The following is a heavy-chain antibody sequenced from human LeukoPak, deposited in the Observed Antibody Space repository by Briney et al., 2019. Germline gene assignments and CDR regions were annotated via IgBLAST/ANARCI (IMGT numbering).Heavy chain of an antibody. Sequence: PGGSLRLSCAASGFTFNTFNMNWVRQAPGKGLEGVSSITSGGDYIYYADSVKGRFTTSRDNATTSLSLQLNSLRVEDTAVYYCARGHYDVLAASYKWTPDYWGQGTLVTVSS. V-gene: IGHV3-21*01. CDR1: GFTFNTFN. D-gene: IGHD3-9*01. CDR3: ARGHYDVLAASYKWTPDY. J-gene: IGHJ4*02. CDR2: ITSGGDYI.